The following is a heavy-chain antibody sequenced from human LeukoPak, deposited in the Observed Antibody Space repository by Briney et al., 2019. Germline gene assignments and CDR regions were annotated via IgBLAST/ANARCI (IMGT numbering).Heavy chain of an antibody. CDR2: MNPNSGNT. CDR1: GYTFTSYD. D-gene: IGHD5/OR15-5a*01. V-gene: IGHV1-8*01. CDR3: ARGSQVSDAFDI. Sequence: ASVKVSCNASGYTFTSYDINWVRQATGQGLEWMGWMNPNSGNTGYAQKFQGRVTMTRNTSISTAYMELSSLRSEDTAVYYCARGSQVSDAFDIWGQGTMVTVSS. J-gene: IGHJ3*02.